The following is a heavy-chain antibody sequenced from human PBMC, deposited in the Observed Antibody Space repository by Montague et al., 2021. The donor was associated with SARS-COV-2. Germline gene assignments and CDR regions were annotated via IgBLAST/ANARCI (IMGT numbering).Heavy chain of an antibody. V-gene: IGHV4-34*01. CDR1: GGPLSGYY. D-gene: IGHD1-7*01. Sequence: SETLSLTCAVYGGPLSGYYWSWIRQPPGKGLEWVGEINHSGSTNYNPSLKSRVTISVDTSKYQFSLKLSSVTAADTAVYYCARGRTGTTFYYYYYYGMDVWGQGTTVTVSS. J-gene: IGHJ6*02. CDR3: ARGRTGTTFYYYYYYGMDV. CDR2: INHSGST.